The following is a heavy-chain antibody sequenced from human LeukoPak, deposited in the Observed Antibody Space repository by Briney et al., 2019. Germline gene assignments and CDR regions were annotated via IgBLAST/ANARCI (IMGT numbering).Heavy chain of an antibody. CDR2: INHSGST. J-gene: IGHJ6*03. CDR1: GGSFSGYY. V-gene: IGHV4-34*01. CDR3: AQIAAAGLYYYYYYMDX. Sequence: SETLSLTCAVYGGSFSGYYWSWIRQPPGKGLEWIGEINHSGSTNYNPSLKSRVTISVDTSKDQFSLKLSSVTAADTAVYYCAQIAAAGLYYYYYYMDXWGXGXXVT. D-gene: IGHD6-13*01.